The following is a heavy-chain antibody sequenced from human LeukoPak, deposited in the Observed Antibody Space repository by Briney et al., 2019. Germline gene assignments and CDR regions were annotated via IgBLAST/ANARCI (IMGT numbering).Heavy chain of an antibody. Sequence: SETLSLTCAVYGGSFSGYYWSWIRQPPGEGLEWIGEINHSGSTNYNPSLKSRVTISVDTSKNQFSLKLSSVTAADTAVYYCASRRSDIVATTYYFDYWGQGTLVTVSS. CDR1: GGSFSGYY. CDR3: ASRRSDIVATTYYFDY. D-gene: IGHD5-12*01. V-gene: IGHV4-34*01. CDR2: INHSGST. J-gene: IGHJ4*02.